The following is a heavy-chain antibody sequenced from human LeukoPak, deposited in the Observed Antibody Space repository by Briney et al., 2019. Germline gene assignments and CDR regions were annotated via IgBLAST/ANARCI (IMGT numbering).Heavy chain of an antibody. Sequence: SETLSLTCTVSGGSISSGGYYWSWIRQHPWKGLEWIGYIYYSGSTYYNPSLKSRVTISVDTSKNQFSLKLSSVTAADTAVYYCARDTRSSMTAGGFDYWGQGTLVTVSS. V-gene: IGHV4-31*03. CDR2: IYYSGST. CDR1: GGSISSGGYY. D-gene: IGHD2/OR15-2a*01. J-gene: IGHJ4*02. CDR3: ARDTRSSMTAGGFDY.